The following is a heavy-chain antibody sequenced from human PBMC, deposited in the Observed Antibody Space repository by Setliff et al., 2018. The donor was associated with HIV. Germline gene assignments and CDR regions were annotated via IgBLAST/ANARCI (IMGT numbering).Heavy chain of an antibody. Sequence: GESLKISCAASGFTFDAHGMNWVRQAPGKGLEWVSGISPNGGITYYADSVKGRFTVSRDNPKNSLYLQMNNLRAEDTALYYCVKCGRDADMILDSWGPGRLVTVSS. J-gene: IGHJ5*02. CDR2: ISPNGGIT. CDR1: GFTFDAHG. D-gene: IGHD3-3*01. V-gene: IGHV3-20*04. CDR3: VKCGRDADMILDS.